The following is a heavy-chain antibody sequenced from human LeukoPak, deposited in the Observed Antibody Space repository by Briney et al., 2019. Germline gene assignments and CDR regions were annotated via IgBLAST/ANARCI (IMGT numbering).Heavy chain of an antibody. CDR3: ARGPYGSGSYYPYY. CDR1: GFTFSSYA. Sequence: GGSLRLSCAASGFTFSSYAMHWVRQAPGKGLEWVAVISYDGSNKYCADSVKGRFTISRDNSKNTLYLQMNSLRAEDTAVYYCARGPYGSGSYYPYYWGQGTLVTVSS. CDR2: ISYDGSNK. D-gene: IGHD3-10*01. V-gene: IGHV3-30*04. J-gene: IGHJ4*02.